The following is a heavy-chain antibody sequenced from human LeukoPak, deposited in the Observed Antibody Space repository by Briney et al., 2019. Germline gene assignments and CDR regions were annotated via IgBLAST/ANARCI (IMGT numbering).Heavy chain of an antibody. Sequence: GGSLRLSCAASGFTVSSKYMSWVRQAPGKGLEWVSVIYSGGSTYYADSVKGRFTISRDNPKNTLYLQMNSLKAEDTAVYYCARGVTMIVVVIHDWYFDLWGRGTLVTVSS. V-gene: IGHV3-53*01. CDR2: IYSGGST. D-gene: IGHD3-22*01. CDR3: ARGVTMIVVVIHDWYFDL. CDR1: GFTVSSKY. J-gene: IGHJ2*01.